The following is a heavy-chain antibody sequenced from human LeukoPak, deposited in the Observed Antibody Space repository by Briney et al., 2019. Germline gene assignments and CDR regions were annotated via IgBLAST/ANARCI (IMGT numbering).Heavy chain of an antibody. Sequence: PGGSLRLSCAASGFTFSSYGMSWVRQAPGKGLEWVSAISGSGGSTYYADSVKGRFTISRDNSKNTLYLQMNSLRAEDTAVYYCASNRYSSGWHDYWGQGTLVTVSS. D-gene: IGHD6-19*01. CDR3: ASNRYSSGWHDY. V-gene: IGHV3-23*01. CDR2: ISGSGGST. J-gene: IGHJ4*02. CDR1: GFTFSSYG.